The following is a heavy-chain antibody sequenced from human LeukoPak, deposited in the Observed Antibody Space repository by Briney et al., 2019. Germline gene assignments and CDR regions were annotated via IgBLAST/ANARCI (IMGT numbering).Heavy chain of an antibody. Sequence: GGSLRLSCAASGFSFRNYWMGWVRQAPGKGLEWVANTKPDGSAEYYADSVRGRFTASRDNANNLLYLQMNRLRAEDTAVYYCARDGGLHTNFDYWGQGTLLTVST. V-gene: IGHV3-7*01. CDR3: ARDGGLHTNFDY. D-gene: IGHD2-15*01. CDR2: TKPDGSAE. CDR1: GFSFRNYW. J-gene: IGHJ4*02.